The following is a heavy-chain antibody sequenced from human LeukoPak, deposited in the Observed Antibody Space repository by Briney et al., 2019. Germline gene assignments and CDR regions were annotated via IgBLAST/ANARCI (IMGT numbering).Heavy chain of an antibody. CDR3: ASQGRGGFDP. Sequence: SETLSLTCAVYGGSFSGYYWSWIRQPPGKGLEWIGYIYHSGSTYYNPPLKSRVTISVDRSKNQFSLKLSSVTAADTAVYYCASQGRGGFDPWGQGTLVTVSS. J-gene: IGHJ5*02. V-gene: IGHV4-34*01. CDR1: GGSFSGYY. CDR2: IYHSGST.